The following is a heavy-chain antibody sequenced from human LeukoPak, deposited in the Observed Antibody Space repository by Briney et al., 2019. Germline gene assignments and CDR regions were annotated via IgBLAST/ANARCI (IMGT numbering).Heavy chain of an antibody. CDR1: GGSISSGFYY. CDR2: IYYSGST. CDR3: ARGNPAFDY. D-gene: IGHD1-14*01. Sequence: SETLSLTCTVSGGSISSGFYYCTWTRQPPGKGLEWIGSIYYSGSTSYNPSLKSRVTISVDTSKNQFSLKLSSVTAADTAVYFCARGNPAFDYWGQGTLVTVSS. V-gene: IGHV4-39*01. J-gene: IGHJ4*02.